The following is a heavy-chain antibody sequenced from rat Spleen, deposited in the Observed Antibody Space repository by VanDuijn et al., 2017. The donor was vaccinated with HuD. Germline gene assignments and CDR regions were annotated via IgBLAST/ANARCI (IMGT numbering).Heavy chain of an antibody. CDR1: GFTFSNYD. CDR3: ARRHYGYTDYFDY. CDR2: ISYDGSSI. D-gene: IGHD1-9*01. Sequence: EVQLVESGGGLVQPGRSMKLSCAASGFTFSNYDMAWVRQAPKKGLEWVATISYDGSSIFYRDSVKGRFTITRDNAKSTLSLQMDSLRSEDTATYYCARRHYGYTDYFDYWGQGVMVTVSS. J-gene: IGHJ2*01. V-gene: IGHV5-7*01.